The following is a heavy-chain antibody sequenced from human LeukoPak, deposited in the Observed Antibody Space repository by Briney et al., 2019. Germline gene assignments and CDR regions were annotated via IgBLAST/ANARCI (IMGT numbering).Heavy chain of an antibody. CDR2: IYYSGST. CDR3: ARVVSGSYLDY. CDR1: GGSISSSSYY. J-gene: IGHJ4*02. D-gene: IGHD1-26*01. Sequence: SETLSLTCTVSGGSISSSSYYWGWIRQPSGKGLEWIGSIYYSGSTYYNPSLKSRVTISVDTSKNQFSLKLSSVTAADTAVYYCARVVSGSYLDYWGQGTLVTVSS. V-gene: IGHV4-39*07.